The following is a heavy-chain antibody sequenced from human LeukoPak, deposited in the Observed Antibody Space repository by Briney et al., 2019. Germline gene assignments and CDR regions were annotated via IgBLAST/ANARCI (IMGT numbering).Heavy chain of an antibody. V-gene: IGHV3-48*04. Sequence: GGSLRLSCAASGFTFSSYSMNWVRQAPGKGLEWVSYISSSSSTIYYADSVKGRFTISRDNAKNSLYLQMNSLRAEDTAVYYCAKDPRAYYYDSSGYHGRWFDPWGQGALVTVSS. CDR2: ISSSSSTI. J-gene: IGHJ5*02. CDR1: GFTFSSYS. D-gene: IGHD3-22*01. CDR3: AKDPRAYYYDSSGYHGRWFDP.